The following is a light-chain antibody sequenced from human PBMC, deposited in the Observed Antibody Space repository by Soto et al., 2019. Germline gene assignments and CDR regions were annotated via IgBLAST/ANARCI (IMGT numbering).Light chain of an antibody. Sequence: EIVLTQSPGTLSLSPGERATLSCRASQSVSSSYLAWYQQKPGQAPRLLIDGASSRATGIPDRFSGSGSGTDFTLTISRLEPEDFAVYYCQQYGSSRTFGQGTKV. CDR2: GAS. CDR3: QQYGSSRT. CDR1: QSVSSSY. J-gene: IGKJ1*01. V-gene: IGKV3-20*01.